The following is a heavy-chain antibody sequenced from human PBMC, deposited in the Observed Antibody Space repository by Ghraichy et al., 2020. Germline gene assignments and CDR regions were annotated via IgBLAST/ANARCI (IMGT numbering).Heavy chain of an antibody. Sequence: SVKVSCKASGGTFSSYTISWVRQAPGQGHEWMGRIIPILGIANYAQKFQGRVTITADKSTSTAYMELSSLRSEDTAVYYCARDTYYYDSSGYPRAFDIWGQGTMVTVSS. D-gene: IGHD3-22*01. CDR2: IIPILGIA. CDR3: ARDTYYYDSSGYPRAFDI. J-gene: IGHJ3*02. CDR1: GGTFSSYT. V-gene: IGHV1-69*04.